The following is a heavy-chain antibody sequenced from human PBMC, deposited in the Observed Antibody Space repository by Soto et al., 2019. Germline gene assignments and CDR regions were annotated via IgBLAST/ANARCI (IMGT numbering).Heavy chain of an antibody. V-gene: IGHV1-18*01. D-gene: IGHD2-2*01. J-gene: IGHJ6*02. CDR3: ASEGYCIRTSGRHYDYYGMYV. CDR2: ISAYNGNT. CDR1: GYTFTSYG. Sequence: QVQLVQSGAEVKKPGASVKVSCKASGYTFTSYGISWVRQAPGQGLEWMGWISAYNGNTNYAQKLQGRVTMTTDTSTSTAYMELRSLRSDDTALYYCASEGYCIRTSGRHYDYYGMYVWGQGTTVTVSS.